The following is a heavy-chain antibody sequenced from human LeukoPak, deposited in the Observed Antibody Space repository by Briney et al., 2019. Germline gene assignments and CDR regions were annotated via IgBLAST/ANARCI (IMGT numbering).Heavy chain of an antibody. V-gene: IGHV4-4*02. CDR3: ARGRRYDFWSGYSDY. J-gene: IGHJ4*02. CDR1: GGSISSSNW. Sequence: PSETLSLTCAVSGGSISSSNWWSWVRQPPGKGLEWIGEIYHSGSTNYNPSLKSRVTITVDKSKNQFSLKLSSVAAADTAVYYCARGRRYDFWSGYSDYWGQGTLVTVSS. D-gene: IGHD3-3*01. CDR2: IYHSGST.